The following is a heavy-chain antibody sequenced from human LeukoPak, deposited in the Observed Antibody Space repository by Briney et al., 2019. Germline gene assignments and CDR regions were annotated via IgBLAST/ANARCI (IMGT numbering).Heavy chain of an antibody. D-gene: IGHD1-26*01. CDR1: GGSISSYY. J-gene: IGHJ4*02. Sequence: SETLSLTCTVSGGSISSYYWSWIRQPPGKGLEWIGYIYYSGSTNYNPSLKSRVTISVDTSKNQFSLKLSSVTAADTAVYYCARFLVGATRGLDYWGQGTLVTVSS. CDR3: ARFLVGATRGLDY. CDR2: IYYSGST. V-gene: IGHV4-59*08.